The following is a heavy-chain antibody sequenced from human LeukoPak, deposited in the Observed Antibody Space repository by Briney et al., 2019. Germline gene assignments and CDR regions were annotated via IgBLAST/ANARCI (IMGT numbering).Heavy chain of an antibody. CDR1: GLTFSSYN. J-gene: IGHJ3*02. CDR3: ARDTSEGYYDSSGYIAFDI. D-gene: IGHD3-22*01. Sequence: TGGSLRLSCAASGLTFSSYNMNWVRQAPGKGLEWVSSISRSSTYISYADSVKGRFTISRDNAKNSLYLQMNSLRAEDTAVYYCARDTSEGYYDSSGYIAFDIWGQGTMVTVSS. CDR2: ISRSSTYI. V-gene: IGHV3-21*01.